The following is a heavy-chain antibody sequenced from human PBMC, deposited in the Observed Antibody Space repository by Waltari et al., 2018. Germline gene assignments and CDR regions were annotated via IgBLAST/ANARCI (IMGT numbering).Heavy chain of an antibody. CDR3: ARLPYNNIYFYYYMDV. CDR1: GGSIGPSY. Sequence: VQLQESGPGLVKPSETLSLTCTVPGGSIGPSYWSWIRQSAGKGLEWIGRIYATGSTNYNPSLKSRVTMSVDTSKNQFSLKLSSVTAADTAVYYCARLPYNNIYFYYYMDVWGKGTTVTVSS. V-gene: IGHV4-4*07. D-gene: IGHD3-10*01. J-gene: IGHJ6*03. CDR2: IYATGST.